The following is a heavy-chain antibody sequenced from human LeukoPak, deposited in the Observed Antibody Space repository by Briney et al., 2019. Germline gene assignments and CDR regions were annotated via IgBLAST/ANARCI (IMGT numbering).Heavy chain of an antibody. CDR1: GGTFSSYA. J-gene: IGHJ4*02. V-gene: IGHV1-69*13. CDR3: ARDPSFDYDSSGCFDY. Sequence: GASVKVSCKASGGTFSSYAISWVRQAPGQGLEWMGGIIPIFGTANYAQKFQGRVTITADESTSTAYMELRSLRSDDTAVYYCARDPSFDYDSSGCFDYWGQGTLVTVSS. CDR2: IIPIFGTA. D-gene: IGHD3-22*01.